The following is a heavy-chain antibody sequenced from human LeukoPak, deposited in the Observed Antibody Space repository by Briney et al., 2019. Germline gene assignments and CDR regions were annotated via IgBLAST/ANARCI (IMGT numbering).Heavy chain of an antibody. CDR2: INHSGST. CDR1: GGSLSGHY. V-gene: IGHV4-34*01. D-gene: IGHD3-10*01. J-gene: IGHJ4*02. Sequence: SETLSLTCAVYGGSLSGHYWTWIRQPPGKGLEWIGEINHSGSTTYNPSLNNRVTISVDTSKNQFSLKLTSVTAADTAVYYCARPHYGSGSLDSWGQGTLVTVSS. CDR3: ARPHYGSGSLDS.